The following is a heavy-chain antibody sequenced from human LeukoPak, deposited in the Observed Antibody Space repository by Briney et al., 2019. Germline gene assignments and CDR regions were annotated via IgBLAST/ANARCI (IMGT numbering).Heavy chain of an antibody. V-gene: IGHV1-2*02. D-gene: IGHD3-10*01. CDR3: ARVASRPATERILWFGSSPRNYFDY. CDR1: GYTFTGYY. J-gene: IGHJ4*02. CDR2: INPNSGGT. Sequence: ASVKVSCKASGYTFTGYYMHWVRQASGQGLEWMGWINPNSGGTNYAQKFQGRVTMTRDTSISTAYMELSRLRSDDTAVYYCARVASRPATERILWFGSSPRNYFDYWGQGTLVTVSS.